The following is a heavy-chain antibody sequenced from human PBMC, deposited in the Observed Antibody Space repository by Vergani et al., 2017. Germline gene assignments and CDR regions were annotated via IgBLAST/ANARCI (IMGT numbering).Heavy chain of an antibody. Sequence: QLQLQESGPGLVQPSETLSLTCTVSGGSISSSSYYWGWIRQPPGKGLEWIGSIYYSGSTYYNPSLKSRVTISVDTSKNQFSLKLSSVTAADTAVYYCARDSDCSGGSCYDYWGQGTLVTVSS. D-gene: IGHD2-15*01. CDR2: IYYSGST. CDR1: GGSISSSSYY. V-gene: IGHV4-39*07. CDR3: ARDSDCSGGSCYDY. J-gene: IGHJ4*02.